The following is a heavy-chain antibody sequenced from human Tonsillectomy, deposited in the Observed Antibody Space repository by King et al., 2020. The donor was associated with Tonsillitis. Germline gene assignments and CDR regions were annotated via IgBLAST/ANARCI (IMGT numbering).Heavy chain of an antibody. J-gene: IGHJ4*02. V-gene: IGHV1-58*02. CDR3: AAPKGSVVGATSALDY. CDR1: GFTFTSSA. D-gene: IGHD1-26*01. CDR2: IGVGSGNT. Sequence: QLVQSGPEVKKPGTSVKVSCKASGFTFTSSAMQWVRQARGQRLEWIGWIGVGSGNTNYAQKFQERVTITRDMSTSTAYMELSSLRSEDTAGYHCAAPKGSVVGATSALDYWGQGTLVTVSS.